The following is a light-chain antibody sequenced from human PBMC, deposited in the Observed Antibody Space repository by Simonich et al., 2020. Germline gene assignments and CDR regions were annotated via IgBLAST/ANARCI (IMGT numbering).Light chain of an antibody. CDR3: QQRSNWIT. CDR2: GAS. CDR1: QSVSSN. V-gene: IGKV3-15*01. J-gene: IGKJ5*01. Sequence: EIVMTQSPATLSVSPGERDTLSCRASQSVSSNLAWYQQKPGPAPRLLIYGASTRATGIPARFSGSGSGTEFTLTISSLQSEDVAVYYCQQRSNWITFGQGTRLEIK.